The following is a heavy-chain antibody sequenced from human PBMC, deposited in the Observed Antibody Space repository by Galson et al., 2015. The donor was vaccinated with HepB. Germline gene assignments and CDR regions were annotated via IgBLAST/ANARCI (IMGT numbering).Heavy chain of an antibody. CDR3: ARDYYGDYYFDY. CDR1: GFTFSSYS. Sequence: SLRLSCAASGFTFSSYSVNWVRQAPGKGLEWVSSISSSSRYIYYADSVRGRFTISRDNAKNSLYLQMNSLRAEDTAVYYCARDYYGDYYFDYWGQGTLVTVSS. CDR2: ISSSSRYI. V-gene: IGHV3-21*01. D-gene: IGHD4-17*01. J-gene: IGHJ4*02.